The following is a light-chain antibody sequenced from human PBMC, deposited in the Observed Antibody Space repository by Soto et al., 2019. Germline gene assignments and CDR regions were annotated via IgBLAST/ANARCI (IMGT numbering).Light chain of an antibody. J-gene: IGKJ2*01. CDR3: QQRAGLPPQT. CDR2: GSS. Sequence: EVVLTQSPGTLSLSPGERATLSCRASQSVTNNYFAWFQQKPGQAPRLLLFGSSHRATGIPDRFSGSGSGSDFTLATSRQEHPDLAVAYCQQRAGLPPQTFGGGTKLEIK. CDR1: QSVTNNY. V-gene: IGKV3-20*01.